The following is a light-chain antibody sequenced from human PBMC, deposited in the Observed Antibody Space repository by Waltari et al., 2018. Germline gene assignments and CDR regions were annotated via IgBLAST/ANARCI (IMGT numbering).Light chain of an antibody. CDR3: QQSYSTPQMYT. J-gene: IGKJ2*01. V-gene: IGKV1-39*01. CDR1: QSISSY. Sequence: DIQMTQSPSSLSASVGDRVTITCRASQSISSYLNWYQQKPGKAPKLLIYAASSLQSGVPPRFSGSGSGTDFTLTISSLQPEDFATYYCQQSYSTPQMYTFGQGTKLEIK. CDR2: AAS.